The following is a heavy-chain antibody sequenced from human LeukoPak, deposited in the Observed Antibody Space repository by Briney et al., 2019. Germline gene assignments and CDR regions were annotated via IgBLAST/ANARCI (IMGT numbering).Heavy chain of an antibody. CDR3: AKGDVSTVFVY. D-gene: IGHD5/OR15-5a*01. CDR2: ISGSGDST. CDR1: GFTFSIYA. Sequence: PGGSLRLSCAASGFTFSIYAMTWVRQAPGTGLEWVSSISGSGDSTHYADSVKGRFTISRDNSKNTLYLQMNSLTAEDTAVYYCAKGDVSTVFVYWGHGALVTVSS. V-gene: IGHV3-23*01. J-gene: IGHJ4*01.